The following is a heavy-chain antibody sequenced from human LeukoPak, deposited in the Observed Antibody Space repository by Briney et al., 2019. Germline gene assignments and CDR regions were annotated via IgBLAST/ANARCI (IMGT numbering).Heavy chain of an antibody. Sequence: PGRSLRLSCAASGFTFSSYGMHWVRQAPGKGLEWVAVISYDGSNKYYADSVKGRFTISRDNAKNSLYLQMNSLRAEDTAVYYCARHENFDYWGQGTLVTVSS. CDR2: ISYDGSNK. V-gene: IGHV3-30*03. CDR3: ARHENFDY. J-gene: IGHJ4*02. CDR1: GFTFSSYG.